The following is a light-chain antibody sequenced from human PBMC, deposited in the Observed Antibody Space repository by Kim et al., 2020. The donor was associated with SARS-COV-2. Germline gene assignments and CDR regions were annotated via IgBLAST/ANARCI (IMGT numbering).Light chain of an antibody. Sequence: SSELTQEPAVSVALGQTVRITCQGDSLRSYYATWYQQKPGQAPILVIYGKNNRPSGIPDRFSGSSSGNTASLTIPGTQAGDEADYYRNSRDSNDNVVFGG. CDR2: GKN. V-gene: IGLV3-19*01. J-gene: IGLJ2*01. CDR1: SLRSYY. CDR3: NSRDSNDNVV.